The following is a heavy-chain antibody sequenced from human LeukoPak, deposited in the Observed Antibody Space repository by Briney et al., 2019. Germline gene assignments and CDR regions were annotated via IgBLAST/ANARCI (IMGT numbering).Heavy chain of an antibody. Sequence: SETLSLTCTVSGYAITSGGFSWNWIRQPPGKGLEWIGCIYDRGPAYYNPSLKSRFTISVDTSKYQFSLKLSSVSAADTAIYYCARDPFRERFGAFDPWGQGTLVTVSS. J-gene: IGHJ5*02. CDR2: IYDRGPA. D-gene: IGHD3-16*01. V-gene: IGHV4-30-2*01. CDR3: ARDPFRERFGAFDP. CDR1: GYAITSGGFS.